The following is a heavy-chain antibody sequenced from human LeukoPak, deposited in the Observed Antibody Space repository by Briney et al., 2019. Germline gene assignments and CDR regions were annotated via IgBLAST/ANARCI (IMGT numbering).Heavy chain of an antibody. CDR3: ATYIVGATLFDY. V-gene: IGHV3-21*04. J-gene: IGHJ4*02. D-gene: IGHD1-26*01. CDR1: GFTFSSYW. Sequence: GGSLRLSCAASGFTFSSYWMHWVRQAPGKGLEWVSSISSSSSYIYYADSVKGRFTISRDNAKNSLYLQMNSLRAEDTAVYYCATYIVGATLFDYWGQGTLVTVSS. CDR2: ISSSSSYI.